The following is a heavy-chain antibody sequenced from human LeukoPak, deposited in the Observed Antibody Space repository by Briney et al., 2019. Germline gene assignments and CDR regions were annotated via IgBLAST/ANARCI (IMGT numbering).Heavy chain of an antibody. J-gene: IGHJ6*02. CDR3: AGIRLRFSEWSHYYYYGMDV. Sequence: SETLSLTCAVYGGSFSGYYWSWIRQPPGKGLEWIGEINHSGSTNYNPSLKSRVTISVDTSKNQFSLKLSSVTAADTAVYYCAGIRLRFSEWSHYYYYGMDVWGQGTTVTVSS. CDR2: INHSGST. D-gene: IGHD3-3*01. CDR1: GGSFSGYY. V-gene: IGHV4-34*01.